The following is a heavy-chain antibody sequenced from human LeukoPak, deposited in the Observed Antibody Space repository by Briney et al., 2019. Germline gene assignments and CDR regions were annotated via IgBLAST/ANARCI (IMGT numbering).Heavy chain of an antibody. J-gene: IGHJ6*03. CDR1: GDSVSSNSAA. CDR2: TYHRSKWYN. Sequence: SQTLSLTCAISGDSVSSNSAAWNRVRQSPSRGLEWLGRTYHRSKWYNEYAISVKSRITINPDTSKNQFSLQLNSVTPEDTAVYYCTRTRGYMDVWGKGTTVTVSS. CDR3: TRTRGYMDV. V-gene: IGHV6-1*01.